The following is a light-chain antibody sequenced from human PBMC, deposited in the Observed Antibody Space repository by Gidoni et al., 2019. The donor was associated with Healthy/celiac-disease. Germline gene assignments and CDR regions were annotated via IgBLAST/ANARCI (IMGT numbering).Light chain of an antibody. V-gene: IGKV1-39*01. CDR3: HQSYSTLT. CDR1: QSISSY. CDR2: AAS. Sequence: DIQMTQSPSSLSASVGDRVTITCRASQSISSYVNWYQQKPGKAPKLLIYAASSLQSGVPSRFSASVSWTDFTLTTSSLQPEDFATYYCHQSYSTLTFRQGTRLKIK. J-gene: IGKJ5*01.